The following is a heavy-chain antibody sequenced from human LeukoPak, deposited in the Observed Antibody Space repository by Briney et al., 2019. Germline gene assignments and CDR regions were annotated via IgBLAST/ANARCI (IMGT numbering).Heavy chain of an antibody. D-gene: IGHD4-17*01. J-gene: IGHJ4*02. V-gene: IGHV3-49*04. Sequence: PGRSLRLSCMASGFTFGDYAMSWVRQAPGKGLEWLGFIRSKAYGGTTEYAASVKGRFTISRDDSKSIAYLQMNSLKTEDTAVYYCTRVAWDDYGDYVEDWGQGTLVTVSS. CDR3: TRVAWDDYGDYVED. CDR2: IRSKAYGGTT. CDR1: GFTFGDYA.